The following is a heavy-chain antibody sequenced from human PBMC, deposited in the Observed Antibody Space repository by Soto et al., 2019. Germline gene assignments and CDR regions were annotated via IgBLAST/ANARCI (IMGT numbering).Heavy chain of an antibody. V-gene: IGHV1-8*01. CDR1: GYNLTSYG. CDR2: IDPNSGNT. D-gene: IGHD7-27*01. Sequence: AANVSCKASGYNLTSYGINWVLQATGQGLEWMGWIDPNSGNTGDAQKFKGRVTMTRNTTISTAYMELSSLRSEETAVYYCARKLGYYYYGMDVWGQGTTVTAS. CDR3: ARKLGYYYYGMDV. J-gene: IGHJ6*02.